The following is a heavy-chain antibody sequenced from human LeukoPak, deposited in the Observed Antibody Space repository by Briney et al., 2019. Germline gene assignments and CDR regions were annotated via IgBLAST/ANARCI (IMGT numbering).Heavy chain of an antibody. V-gene: IGHV1-69*13. CDR2: IIPIFGTA. J-gene: IGHJ4*02. Sequence: SVKVSCKASGYTFTSYYMHWVRQAPGQGLEWMGGIIPIFGTANYAQKFQGRVTITADESTSTAYMELSSLRSEDTAVYYCARGIPYYDILTGYYTLDYWGQGTLVTVSS. CDR1: GYTFTSYY. D-gene: IGHD3-9*01. CDR3: ARGIPYYDILTGYYTLDY.